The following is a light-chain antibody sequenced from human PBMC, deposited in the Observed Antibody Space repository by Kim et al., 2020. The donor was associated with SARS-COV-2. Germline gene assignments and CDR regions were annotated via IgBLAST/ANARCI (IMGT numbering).Light chain of an antibody. CDR1: SRDVGHYTH. Sequence: GQSVTNSCTGTSRDVGHYTHISWYQQPPPAAPKLMIYEVTTRPSGAPDRCSGSKSGNTASLTISGLQAEDEADYYCSSLTASSTLVFGGGTQLTVL. J-gene: IGLJ3*02. CDR2: EVT. CDR3: SSLTASSTLV. V-gene: IGLV2-18*02.